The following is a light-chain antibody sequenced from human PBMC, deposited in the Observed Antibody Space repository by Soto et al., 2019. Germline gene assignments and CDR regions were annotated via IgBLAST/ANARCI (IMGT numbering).Light chain of an antibody. CDR2: SNT. Sequence: QSALTQPPSASGTPGQRVTISCSGSSSNIGSNPVNWYQQLPGTAPKLLISSNTQRPSGVPDRFSGSKSGTSASLAISGLQSEDEADYYCAAWDDSLSASYVFGTGTKLTVL. CDR3: AAWDDSLSASYV. CDR1: SSNIGSNP. J-gene: IGLJ1*01. V-gene: IGLV1-44*01.